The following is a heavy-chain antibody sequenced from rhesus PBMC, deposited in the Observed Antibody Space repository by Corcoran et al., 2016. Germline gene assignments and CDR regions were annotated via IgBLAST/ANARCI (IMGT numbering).Heavy chain of an antibody. CDR2: LYGSGGSN. V-gene: IGHV4S14*01. J-gene: IGHJ4*01. D-gene: IGHD6-37*01. CDR1: GGSIRGSYY. CDR3: ARRGIAGAHFDY. Sequence: QVQLQESGPGLLKPSETLSLTCAFSGGSIRGSYYWTWLRQHPGKGLEWIGSLYGSGGSNYLNPSLKSRVTLSVDTSKNQFSLKLSSVTAADTAVYYCARRGIAGAHFDYWGQGVLVTVSS.